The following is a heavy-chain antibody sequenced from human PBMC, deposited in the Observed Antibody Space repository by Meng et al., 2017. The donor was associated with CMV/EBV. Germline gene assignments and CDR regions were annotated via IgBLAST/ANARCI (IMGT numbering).Heavy chain of an antibody. J-gene: IGHJ5*02. CDR1: GYTFTSYG. D-gene: IGHD4-23*01. CDR2: INPNSGGT. Sequence: ASVKVSYKASGYTFTSYGISWVRQAPGQGLEWMGWINPNSGGTNYAQKFQGRVTMTRDTSTSTVYMELSSLRSEDTAVYYCANAVVRYNWFDPWGQGTLVTVSS. CDR3: ANAVVRYNWFDP. V-gene: IGHV1-2*02.